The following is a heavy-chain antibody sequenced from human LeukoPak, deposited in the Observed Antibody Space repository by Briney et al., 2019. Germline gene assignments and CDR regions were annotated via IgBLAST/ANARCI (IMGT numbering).Heavy chain of an antibody. CDR3: ARDQRFLEWSHFDWFDH. J-gene: IGHJ5*02. CDR1: GYTFTGYY. D-gene: IGHD3-3*01. V-gene: IGHV1-2*02. Sequence: GASVKVSCKASGYTFTGYYMHWVRQAPGQGLEWMGWINPNSGGTNYAQKFQGRVTMTRDTSISTAYMELSRLRSDDTAVYYCARDQRFLEWSHFDWFDHWGQGTLVTVSS. CDR2: INPNSGGT.